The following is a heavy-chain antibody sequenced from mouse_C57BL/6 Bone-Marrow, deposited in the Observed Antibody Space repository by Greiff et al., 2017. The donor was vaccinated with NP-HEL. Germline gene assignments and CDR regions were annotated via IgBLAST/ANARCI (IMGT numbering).Heavy chain of an antibody. D-gene: IGHD1-1*01. V-gene: IGHV1-54*01. J-gene: IGHJ4*01. CDR2: INPGSGGT. CDR1: GYAFTNYL. CDR3: ASHDYYGSSYAYAMDY. Sequence: VQLQQSGAELVRPGTSVKVSCKASGYAFTNYLIEWVKQRPGQGLEWIGVINPGSGGTNYNEKFKGKATLTADKSSSTAYMQLSSLTSEDSAVYFCASHDYYGSSYAYAMDYWGQGTSGTVSS.